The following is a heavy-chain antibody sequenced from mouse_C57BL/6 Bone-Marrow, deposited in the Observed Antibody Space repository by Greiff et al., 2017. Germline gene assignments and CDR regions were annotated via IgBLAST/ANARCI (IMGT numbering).Heavy chain of an antibody. J-gene: IGHJ2*01. Sequence: VQLQQPGAELVRPGSSVKLSCKASGYTFTSYWMHWVKQRPIQGLEWIGNIDPSDSETHYNQKFKDKATLTVDKSSSTAYMQLSSLTSEDSAVYYCARERAITTVVAHFDYWGQGTTLTVSS. CDR2: IDPSDSET. CDR1: GYTFTSYW. D-gene: IGHD1-1*01. V-gene: IGHV1-52*01. CDR3: ARERAITTVVAHFDY.